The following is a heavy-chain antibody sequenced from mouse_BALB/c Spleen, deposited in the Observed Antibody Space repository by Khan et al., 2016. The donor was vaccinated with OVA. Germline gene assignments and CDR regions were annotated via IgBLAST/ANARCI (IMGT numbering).Heavy chain of an antibody. V-gene: IGHV1S135*01. D-gene: IGHD1-1*01. J-gene: IGHJ2*01. Sequence: VQLKQSGPELVKPGASVKVSCKASGYSFTDYNMFWVKQSHGKGLEWIGYIDPYNGGTSYNQKFRGKATLTVDKSSSTAFMHLSSLTSEDSAVFDCARTEYYGSSYYFDYWGQGTTLTVSS. CDR1: GYSFTDYN. CDR3: ARTEYYGSSYYFDY. CDR2: IDPYNGGT.